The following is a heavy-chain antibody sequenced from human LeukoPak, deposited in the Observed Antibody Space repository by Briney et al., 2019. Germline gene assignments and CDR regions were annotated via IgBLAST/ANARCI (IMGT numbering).Heavy chain of an antibody. CDR3: ARGAKAAFDI. J-gene: IGHJ3*02. Sequence: SETLSLTCAVYGGSFSGYYWSWIRQPPGMGLEWIGYIYHSGSTYYNPSLKSRVTISVDRSKNQFSLKLSSVTAADTAVYYCARGAKAAFDIWGQGTMVTVSS. CDR2: IYHSGST. D-gene: IGHD5-12*01. CDR1: GGSFSGYY. V-gene: IGHV4-34*01.